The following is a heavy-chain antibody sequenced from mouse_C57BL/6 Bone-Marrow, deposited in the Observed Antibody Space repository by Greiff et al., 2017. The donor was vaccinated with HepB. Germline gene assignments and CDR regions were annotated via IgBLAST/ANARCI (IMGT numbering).Heavy chain of an antibody. D-gene: IGHD5-2*01. J-gene: IGHJ2*01. CDR2: ISSGSSTI. Sequence: DVHLVESGGGLVKPGGSLKLSCAASGFTFSDYGMHWVRQAPEEGLEWVAYISSGSSTIYYADTVKGRYTISRDNAKNTLFLQMTSLRSEDTAMYYCARRIRCDYWGQGTTLTVSS. CDR1: GFTFSDYG. V-gene: IGHV5-17*01. CDR3: ARRIRCDY.